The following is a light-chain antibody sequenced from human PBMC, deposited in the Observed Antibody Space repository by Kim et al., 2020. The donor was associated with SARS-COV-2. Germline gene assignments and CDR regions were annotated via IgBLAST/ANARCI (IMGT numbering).Light chain of an antibody. J-gene: IGKJ4*01. V-gene: IGKV3-11*01. CDR2: GAS. CDR1: QSVATD. Sequence: LSPGESATLSCRASQSVATDLAWFKQSPGHPPRLLIFGASNRATGVPARFSGSGSGTDFTLTISSLETEDFAVYYCQQRSRPPLTFGGGTKVDIK. CDR3: QQRSRPPLT.